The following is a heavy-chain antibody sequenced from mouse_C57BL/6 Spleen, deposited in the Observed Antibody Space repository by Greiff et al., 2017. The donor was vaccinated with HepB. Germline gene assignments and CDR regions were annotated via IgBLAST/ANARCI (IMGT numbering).Heavy chain of an antibody. Sequence: QVQLKQSGPELVKPGASVKISCKASGYAFSSSWMNWVKQRPGKGLEWIGRIDPGDGDTNYNGKFKGKATLTADKSSSTAYMQLSSLTSEDSAVYFCASYYGSLYAMDYWGQGTSVTVSS. CDR1: GYAFSSSW. J-gene: IGHJ4*01. V-gene: IGHV1-82*01. CDR2: IDPGDGDT. D-gene: IGHD1-1*01. CDR3: ASYYGSLYAMDY.